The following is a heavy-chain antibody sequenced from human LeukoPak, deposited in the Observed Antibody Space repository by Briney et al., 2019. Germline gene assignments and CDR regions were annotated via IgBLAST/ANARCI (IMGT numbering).Heavy chain of an antibody. CDR2: ISSSGSTI. CDR1: GFTFSSYE. Sequence: GGSLRLSCAASGFTFSSYEMNWVRQAPGKGLEWVSYISSSGSTIYYADSVKGRFTISRDNAKNSLYLQMNSLRAEDTAVYYCARDPPHCNGGSCYSNWFDPWGQGTLVTVSS. J-gene: IGHJ5*02. D-gene: IGHD2-15*01. CDR3: ARDPPHCNGGSCYSNWFDP. V-gene: IGHV3-48*03.